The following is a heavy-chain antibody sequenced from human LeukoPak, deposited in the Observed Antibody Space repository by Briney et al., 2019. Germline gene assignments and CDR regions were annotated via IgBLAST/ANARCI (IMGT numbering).Heavy chain of an antibody. V-gene: IGHV3-20*04. Sequence: PGGSLSLSCAASGFTFYDYGMSGVREAPGKGLECVSGINWNGGSTGYADSVKGRFTISRDNAKNSLYLQMNSLRAEDTALYYCAREGCSSTSCYTLWGQGTLVTVSS. J-gene: IGHJ4*02. CDR3: AREGCSSTSCYTL. D-gene: IGHD2-2*02. CDR2: INWNGGST. CDR1: GFTFYDYG.